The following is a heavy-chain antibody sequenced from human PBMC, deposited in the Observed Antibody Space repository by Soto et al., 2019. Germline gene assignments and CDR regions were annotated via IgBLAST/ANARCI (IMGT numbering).Heavy chain of an antibody. D-gene: IGHD2-2*01. Sequence: GASVKVSCKASGYTFTSYAMNWVRQAPGQGLEWMGWINTNTGNPTYAQGFTRRFVFSLDTSVSTAYLQICSLKAEDTAVYYCARDLLVLVPAALYYYGMDVWGQGTTVTVSS. CDR1: GYTFTSYA. J-gene: IGHJ6*02. CDR2: INTNTGNP. CDR3: ARDLLVLVPAALYYYGMDV. V-gene: IGHV7-4-1*01.